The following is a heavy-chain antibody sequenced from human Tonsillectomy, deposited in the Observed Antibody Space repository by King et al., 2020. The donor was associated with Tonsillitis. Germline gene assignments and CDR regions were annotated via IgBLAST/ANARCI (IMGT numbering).Heavy chain of an antibody. D-gene: IGHD6-13*01. Sequence: QLVQSGAEVKKPGASVKVSCKASGYTFTGYYMHWVRQAPGQGLEWMGWINPNSGGTNFAQKFQGRVTMTRDTSISTAYKELSRLRSDDTAVYYCARTEEIAAAGTGDYYGMDVWGQGTTVTVSS. CDR3: ARTEEIAAAGTGDYYGMDV. J-gene: IGHJ6*02. CDR2: INPNSGGT. CDR1: GYTFTGYY. V-gene: IGHV1-2*02.